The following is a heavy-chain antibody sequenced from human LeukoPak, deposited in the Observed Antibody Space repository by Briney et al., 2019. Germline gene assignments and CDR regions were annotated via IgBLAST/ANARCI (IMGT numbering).Heavy chain of an antibody. CDR3: ATYYDFWSGAVYYFDY. CDR1: GFTFSTYA. D-gene: IGHD3-3*01. CDR2: ISGSVSNT. V-gene: IGHV3-23*01. J-gene: IGHJ4*02. Sequence: PGGSLRLSCAASGFTFSTYAMSWVRQAPGKGLEWVSVISGSVSNTYSADSVKGRFTISRDNSKNTLYLQMNSLRAEDTAVYYCATYYDFWSGAVYYFDYWGQGTLVTVSS.